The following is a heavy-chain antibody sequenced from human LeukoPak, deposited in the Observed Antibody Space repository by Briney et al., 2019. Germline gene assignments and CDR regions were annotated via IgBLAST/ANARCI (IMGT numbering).Heavy chain of an antibody. V-gene: IGHV4-59*10. J-gene: IGHJ4*02. D-gene: IGHD5-18*01. Sequence: PSETLSLTCAVYGGSFCGYYWSWIRQPAGKGLEWIGRIYTSGSTNYNPSLKSRVTISVDTSKNQFSLKLSSVTAADTAVYYCARRGYSYGYADYWGQGTLVTVSS. CDR3: ARRGYSYGYADY. CDR2: IYTSGST. CDR1: GGSFCGYY.